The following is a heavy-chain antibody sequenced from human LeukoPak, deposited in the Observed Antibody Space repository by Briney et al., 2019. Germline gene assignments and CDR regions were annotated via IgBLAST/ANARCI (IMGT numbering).Heavy chain of an antibody. Sequence: GGSLRLSCAASGFTFSSYWMSWVRQAPGKGLEWVANIKQDGSEKYYVDSAKGRFTISRDNAKNSLYLQMNSLRAEDTAVYYCARDGLYYYDSSDDAFGYWGQGTLVTVSS. V-gene: IGHV3-7*01. CDR1: GFTFSSYW. J-gene: IGHJ4*02. CDR2: IKQDGSEK. D-gene: IGHD3-22*01. CDR3: ARDGLYYYDSSDDAFGY.